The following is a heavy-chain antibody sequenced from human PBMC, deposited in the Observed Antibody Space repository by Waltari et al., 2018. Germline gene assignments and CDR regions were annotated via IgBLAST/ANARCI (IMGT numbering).Heavy chain of an antibody. D-gene: IGHD2-21*02. Sequence: QVQLQESGPGLVKPSETLSLTCTVSGASSTNYYWSWVRQPPGKGLEWIGFVHQNGNTKYKPALKSRVNMSVGTPKKQFSLKLSSVTAVDTAVYYCARFCSATNCYWSFDYWGQGLLVTVSS. CDR3: ARFCSATNCYWSFDY. CDR2: VHQNGNT. V-gene: IGHV4-59*01. CDR1: GASSTNYY. J-gene: IGHJ4*02.